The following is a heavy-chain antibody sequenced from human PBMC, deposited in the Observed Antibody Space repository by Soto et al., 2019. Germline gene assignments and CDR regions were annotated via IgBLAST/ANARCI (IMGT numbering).Heavy chain of an antibody. CDR1: GFTFTNLW. CDR3: VRDFR. Sequence: EVQLVESGGGVVQPGGSLRLSCAASGFTFTNLWIYWVRQTPEKGLVWVAGINGDGTITAYADSVKGRFTISRDNAKSTLYLQMNSLTIEDTALYYCVRDFRWGQGTLVTVSS. CDR2: INGDGTIT. V-gene: IGHV3-74*01. J-gene: IGHJ1*01.